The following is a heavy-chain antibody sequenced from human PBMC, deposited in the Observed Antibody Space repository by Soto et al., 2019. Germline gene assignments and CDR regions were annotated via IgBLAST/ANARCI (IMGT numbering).Heavy chain of an antibody. Sequence: PSETLSLTCTASGDSVSSDSYYWTWIRQPPGKGLEWIGYISSSGSTKYNPSLKSRVTISRDTSSNQFSLELTSVTAADTAIYYCARDIRGYSRAFDYWGQGTLVTVSS. J-gene: IGHJ4*02. CDR1: GDSVSSDSYY. V-gene: IGHV4-61*01. CDR3: ARDIRGYSRAFDY. D-gene: IGHD5-18*01. CDR2: ISSSGST.